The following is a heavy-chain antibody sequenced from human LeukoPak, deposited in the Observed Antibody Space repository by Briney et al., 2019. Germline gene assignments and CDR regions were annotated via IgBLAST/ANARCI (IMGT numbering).Heavy chain of an antibody. CDR3: ARERRLSD. J-gene: IGHJ4*02. Sequence: GGSLRLSGAASGFTFSDYYMTWIRQAPGKGLEWLSYISPSSSSTIYADPVKGRFTISRDNAKNSLYLQMDSLRAEDTAVYYCARERRLSDWGQGTLVTVSS. D-gene: IGHD6-25*01. CDR2: ISPSSSST. CDR1: GFTFSDYY. V-gene: IGHV3-11*06.